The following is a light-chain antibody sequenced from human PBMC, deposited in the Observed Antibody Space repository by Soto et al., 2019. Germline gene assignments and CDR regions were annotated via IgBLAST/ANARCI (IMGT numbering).Light chain of an antibody. CDR3: QHYGNSWGA. CDR2: AAS. V-gene: IGKV3-20*01. CDR1: QTVGSKY. Sequence: EVVLTQSPGTPSLSPGERATLSCRASQTVGSKYLAWYQQKPGQAPRLLIYAASSRATGIPDRFSGGGSGTDFTLSITRLEPEDFAVYYCQHYGNSWGAFGPGTKLEI. J-gene: IGKJ1*01.